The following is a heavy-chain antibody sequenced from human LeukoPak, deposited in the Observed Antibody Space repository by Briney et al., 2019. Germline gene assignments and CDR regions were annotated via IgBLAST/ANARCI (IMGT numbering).Heavy chain of an antibody. CDR3: AKDLILLVPGSHGHLGKYGVDV. J-gene: IGHJ6*02. CDR1: GFTFSSYG. Sequence: GGSLRLSCAASGFTFSSYGMHWVRQAPGKGLEWVAVISYDGSNKYYADSVKGRFTISRDNSKNTLYLQMNSLRAEDTAVYYCAKDLILLVPGSHGHLGKYGVDVWGQGTTVTVSS. CDR2: ISYDGSNK. V-gene: IGHV3-30*18. D-gene: IGHD2-2*01.